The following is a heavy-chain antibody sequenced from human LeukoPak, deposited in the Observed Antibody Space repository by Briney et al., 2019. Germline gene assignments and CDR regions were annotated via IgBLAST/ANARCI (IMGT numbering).Heavy chain of an antibody. D-gene: IGHD3-22*01. Sequence: ASVKVSCKASGYTFTSYYMHWVRQAPGQGLEWMGIINPSGGSTSYAQKFQGRVTMTRDTSTSTVYMELNSLKTEDTAVYYCTTHDLYYYDSYFDYWGQGTLVTVSS. CDR2: INPSGGST. V-gene: IGHV1-46*01. CDR1: GYTFTSYY. CDR3: TTHDLYYYDSYFDY. J-gene: IGHJ4*02.